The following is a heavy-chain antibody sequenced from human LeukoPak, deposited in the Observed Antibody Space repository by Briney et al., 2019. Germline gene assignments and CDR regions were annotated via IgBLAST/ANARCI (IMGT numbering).Heavy chain of an antibody. D-gene: IGHD7-27*01. J-gene: IGHJ5*02. Sequence: SETLSLTCTVPGGSISSYYWSWIRQPPGKGLEWIGYIYYTGSTNYNPSLRSRVTISVDTSKNQSSLKLSSVTAADTAVYYCARATTGEPYSWFDPWGQGTLVTVSS. CDR3: ARATTGEPYSWFDP. V-gene: IGHV4-59*01. CDR1: GGSISSYY. CDR2: IYYTGST.